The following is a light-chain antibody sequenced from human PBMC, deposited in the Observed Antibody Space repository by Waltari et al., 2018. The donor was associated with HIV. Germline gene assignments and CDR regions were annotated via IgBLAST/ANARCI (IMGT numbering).Light chain of an antibody. CDR1: QRVSDN. V-gene: IGKV3-15*01. CDR2: GAS. Sequence: QFPATLSVSPGERVNLSCRASQRVSDNLAWYQKKPGQAPRLLIYGASSRATEIPDRFSGSGSGTEFTLSISSSQSDDFALYYCQQYNNWPFTFGPGTKVDFK. J-gene: IGKJ3*01. CDR3: QQYNNWPFT.